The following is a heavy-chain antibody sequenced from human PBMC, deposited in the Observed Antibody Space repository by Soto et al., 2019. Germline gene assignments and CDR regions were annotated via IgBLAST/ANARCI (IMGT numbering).Heavy chain of an antibody. V-gene: IGHV3-64*01. J-gene: IGHJ4*02. D-gene: IGHD6-13*01. CDR1: GFTFSSYA. CDR2: ISSNGGST. CDR3: AREGYSSSWYHSYDY. Sequence: GSLRLSCAASGFTFSSYAMHWVRQAPGKGLEYVSAISSNGGSTYYANSVKGRFTISRDNSKNTLYLQMGSLRAEDMAVYYCAREGYSSSWYHSYDYWGQGTLVTVSS.